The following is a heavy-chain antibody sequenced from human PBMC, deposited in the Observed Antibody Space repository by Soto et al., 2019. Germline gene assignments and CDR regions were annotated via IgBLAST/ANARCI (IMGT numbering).Heavy chain of an antibody. CDR1: GFTFSSYG. D-gene: IGHD1-26*01. CDR2: IWYDGSNK. J-gene: IGHJ6*02. Sequence: GGSLRLSCAASGFTFSSYGMHWVRQAPGKGLEWVAVIWYDGSNKYYADSVKGRFTISRDNSKNTLYLQMNSLRAEDTAVYYCARDGRSGSYYGGYYYGMDVWGQGTTVTXSS. V-gene: IGHV3-33*01. CDR3: ARDGRSGSYYGGYYYGMDV.